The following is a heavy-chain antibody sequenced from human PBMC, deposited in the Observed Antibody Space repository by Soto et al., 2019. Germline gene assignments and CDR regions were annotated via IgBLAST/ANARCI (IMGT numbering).Heavy chain of an antibody. Sequence: ASVKVSCKTSGYTFSDYLITCVRQAPGQGLEWMGWMNPNSGNTGYAQKFQGRVTMTRNTSISTAYMELSSLRSEDTAMYYCARGLEWSWSLDPWGQGTLVTVSS. CDR3: ARGLEWSWSLDP. V-gene: IGHV1-8*02. D-gene: IGHD3-3*01. CDR2: MNPNSGNT. CDR1: GYTFSDYL. J-gene: IGHJ5*02.